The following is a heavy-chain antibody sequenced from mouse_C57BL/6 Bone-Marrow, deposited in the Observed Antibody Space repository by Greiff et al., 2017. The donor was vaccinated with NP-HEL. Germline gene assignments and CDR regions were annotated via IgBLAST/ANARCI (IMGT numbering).Heavy chain of an antibody. CDR3: ARGYYGSYYAMDY. CDR1: GFTFSDFY. D-gene: IGHD1-1*01. J-gene: IGHJ4*01. V-gene: IGHV7-1*01. Sequence: EVKLVESGGGLVQSGRSLRLSCATSGFTFSDFYMEWVRQAPGKGLEWIAASRNKANDYTTEYSASVKGRFIVSRDTSQSILYLQMNALRAEDTAIYYCARGYYGSYYAMDYWGQGTSVTVSS. CDR2: SRNKANDYTT.